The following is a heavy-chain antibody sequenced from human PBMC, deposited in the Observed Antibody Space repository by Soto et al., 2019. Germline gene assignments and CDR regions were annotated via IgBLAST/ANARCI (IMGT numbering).Heavy chain of an antibody. Sequence: EASVKVSCKASGYTFARYTIHWARQAPGQRLEWLGWLSAGNGNTKYSQKFQGRVTITRDTSTSTAYMELSSLRSEDTAVYYCARNHYDSRGDAFDIWGQGTMVTVSS. CDR3: ARNHYDSRGDAFDI. D-gene: IGHD3-22*01. CDR2: LSAGNGNT. V-gene: IGHV1-3*01. J-gene: IGHJ3*02. CDR1: GYTFARYT.